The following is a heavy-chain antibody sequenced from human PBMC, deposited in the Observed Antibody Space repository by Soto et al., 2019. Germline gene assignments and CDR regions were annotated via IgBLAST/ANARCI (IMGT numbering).Heavy chain of an antibody. Sequence: EVQLLESGGGLVQPGGSLRLSCAASGFTFSSYAISWVRQAPGKGLEWVSTISGSSGSTYYADSVRGRFTISRDNSKNTLYLQMNGLRAEDTAVYYCAKRGRGAVAFDYWGQGTLVTVSS. D-gene: IGHD6-19*01. CDR2: ISGSSGST. J-gene: IGHJ4*02. CDR3: AKRGRGAVAFDY. V-gene: IGHV3-23*01. CDR1: GFTFSSYA.